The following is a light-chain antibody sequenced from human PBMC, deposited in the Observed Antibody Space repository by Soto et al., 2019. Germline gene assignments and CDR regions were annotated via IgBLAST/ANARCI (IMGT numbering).Light chain of an antibody. CDR1: SGSVSTDYY. CDR3: VLYMGSGISV. V-gene: IGLV8-61*01. Sequence: TVVTQEPSFSVSPGGTVTFTCGLTSGSVSTDYYPSWYQQTPGQAPRTLIYSTNTRSPGVPDRFSGSILGNKAALTITGAQADDESDYFCVLYMGSGISVFGGGTKLTVL. J-gene: IGLJ3*02. CDR2: STN.